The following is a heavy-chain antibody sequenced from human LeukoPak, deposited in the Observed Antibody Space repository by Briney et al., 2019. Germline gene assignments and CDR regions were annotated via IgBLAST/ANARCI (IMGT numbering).Heavy chain of an antibody. D-gene: IGHD5-24*01. CDR3: ARGAGYNYPYYFDY. V-gene: IGHV3-7*03. J-gene: IGHJ4*02. Sequence: GGSLRLSCAASGFTFSSYWMNWARQAPGKGLEGVASINHNGNVNYYVDSVKGRFTISRDNAKNSLYLQMNSLRAEDTAVYYCARGAGYNYPYYFDYWGQGTLVTVSS. CDR1: GFTFSSYW. CDR2: INHNGNVN.